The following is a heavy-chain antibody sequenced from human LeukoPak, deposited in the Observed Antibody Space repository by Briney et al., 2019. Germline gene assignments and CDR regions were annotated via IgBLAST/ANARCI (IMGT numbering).Heavy chain of an antibody. CDR3: ARAPAPGATTLYYYYGMDV. Sequence: SETLSLTCTVSGGSISSYYWSWIRQPPGKGLEWIGYIYYSGSTNYNPSLKSRVTISVDTSKNQFSLKLSSVTAADTAVYYCARAPAPGATTLYYYYGMDVWGQGTTVTVSS. CDR2: IYYSGST. J-gene: IGHJ6*02. CDR1: GGSISSYY. D-gene: IGHD5-24*01. V-gene: IGHV4-59*01.